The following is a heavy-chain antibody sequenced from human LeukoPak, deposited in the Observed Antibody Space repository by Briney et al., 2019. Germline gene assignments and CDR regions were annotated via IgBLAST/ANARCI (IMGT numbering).Heavy chain of an antibody. D-gene: IGHD5-24*01. CDR1: GFTFTSYA. J-gene: IGHJ4*02. CDR2: ISGSGSST. Sequence: PGGSLRLSCAASGFTFTSYAMSWVRQTPGKGLEWVSGISGSGSSTYYADSVEGRFTISRDNSKNTLYLQMNSLRAEDTAVYYCAKDIRNDYNPFYFDSWGQGTLVTVSS. CDR3: AKDIRNDYNPFYFDS. V-gene: IGHV3-23*01.